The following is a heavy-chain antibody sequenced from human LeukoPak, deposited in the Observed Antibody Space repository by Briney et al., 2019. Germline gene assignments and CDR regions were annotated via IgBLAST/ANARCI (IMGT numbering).Heavy chain of an antibody. Sequence: SETLFLTCTVSGGSISSGGYYWSWIRQPPGKGLEWIGYIYHTGSTYYNPSLKSRVTISVDRSKNQFSLKLSSVTAADTAVYYCARVGGLLGSYYFDYWGQGTLVTVSS. CDR2: IYHTGST. V-gene: IGHV4-30-2*01. J-gene: IGHJ4*02. CDR1: GGSISSGGYY. D-gene: IGHD2-15*01. CDR3: ARVGGLLGSYYFDY.